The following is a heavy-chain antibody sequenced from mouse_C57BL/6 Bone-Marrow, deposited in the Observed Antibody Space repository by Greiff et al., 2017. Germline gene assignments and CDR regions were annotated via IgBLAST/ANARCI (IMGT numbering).Heavy chain of an antibody. J-gene: IGHJ2*01. D-gene: IGHD1-1*01. CDR1: GYTFTSYW. V-gene: IGHV1-52*01. Sequence: QVQLQQPGAELVRPGSSVKLSCKASGYTFTSYWMPWVKQRPIQGLEWIGNIDPSDSETHYNQKFKDKATLTVDKSSSTAYMQLSSLTSEDSAVYYCARLTTVVASDYWGQGTTLTVSS. CDR3: ARLTTVVASDY. CDR2: IDPSDSET.